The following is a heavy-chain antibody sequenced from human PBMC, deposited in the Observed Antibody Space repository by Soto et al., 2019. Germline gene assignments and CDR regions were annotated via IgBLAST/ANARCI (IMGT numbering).Heavy chain of an antibody. J-gene: IGHJ4*02. V-gene: IGHV1-46*02. CDR3: AKRRGVGLTRSSFDY. CDR2: IDPSGGDT. Sequence: QVQLVQSGAEVRKPGASVKVSCKASGYTFNRHYIQWVRQAPGQGLAWMGMIDPSGGDTNYAKKFPGRVTLTRDTSTSTVYMELSSLRSEDTAVYYCAKRRGVGLTRSSFDYWGPGTLVIVSS. D-gene: IGHD1-26*01. CDR1: GYTFNRHY.